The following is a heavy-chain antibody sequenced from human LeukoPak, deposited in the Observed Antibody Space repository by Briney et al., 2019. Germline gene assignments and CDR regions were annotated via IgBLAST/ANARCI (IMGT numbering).Heavy chain of an antibody. Sequence: XSENLSLTCTVSGGSISSSSYYWGWIRQPPGKGLEWIGSIYYSGSTYYNPSLKSRVTISVDTSKNQFSLKLSSVTAADTAVYYCARVIRDIVVVVAARGVWFDPWGQGTLVTVSS. J-gene: IGHJ5*02. CDR3: ARVIRDIVVVVAARGVWFDP. D-gene: IGHD2-15*01. CDR2: IYYSGST. V-gene: IGHV4-39*07. CDR1: GGSISSSSYY.